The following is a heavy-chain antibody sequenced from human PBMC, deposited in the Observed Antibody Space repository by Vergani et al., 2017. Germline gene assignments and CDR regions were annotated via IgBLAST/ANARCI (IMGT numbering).Heavy chain of an antibody. J-gene: IGHJ6*02. CDR1: GGTFSSYA. Sequence: QVQLVQSGAEVKKPGSSVKVSCKASGGTFSSYAISWVRQAPGQGLEWMGGIIPIFGTANYAQKFQGRVTITADESTSTAYMELSSLRSEDTAVYYCARDRPYGDYVTPANYYYYYGMDVWGQGTTVTVSS. CDR2: IIPIFGTA. CDR3: ARDRPYGDYVTPANYYYYYGMDV. V-gene: IGHV1-69*01. D-gene: IGHD4-17*01.